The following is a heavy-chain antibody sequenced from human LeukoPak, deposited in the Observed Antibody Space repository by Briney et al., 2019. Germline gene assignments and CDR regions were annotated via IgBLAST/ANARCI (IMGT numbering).Heavy chain of an antibody. CDR1: GATLHGHY. D-gene: IGHD1-26*01. J-gene: IGHJ5*02. V-gene: IGHV4-34*08. CDR2: GGDRGGT. Sequence: WETLSLTCAVSGATLHGHYWSWIRQSPGKGLEWIGEGGDRGGTKFNPSLKGRVSISADTSKNQCSLNLYSMTAADTAVYHCAMNGQSGFSFDPWGQGTLVTVSS. CDR3: AMNGQSGFSFDP.